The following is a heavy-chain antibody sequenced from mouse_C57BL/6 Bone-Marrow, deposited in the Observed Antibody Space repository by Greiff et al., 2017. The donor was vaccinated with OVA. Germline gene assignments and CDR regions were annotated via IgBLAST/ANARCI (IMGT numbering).Heavy chain of an antibody. Sequence: QVTLQVSGPGILQPSQTLSLSCSFSGFSLSTFGMGVGWIRQPSGKGLEWLAHIWWDDDKYYNPALKSRLTISKATSKNQVFLKIANVVTADTATYYCARYSNSYAMDYWGQGTSVTVSS. J-gene: IGHJ4*01. V-gene: IGHV8-8*01. CDR1: GFSLSTFGMG. CDR3: ARYSNSYAMDY. D-gene: IGHD2-5*01. CDR2: IWWDDDK.